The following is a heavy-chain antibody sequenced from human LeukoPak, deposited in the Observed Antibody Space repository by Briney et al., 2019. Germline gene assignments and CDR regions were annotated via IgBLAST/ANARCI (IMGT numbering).Heavy chain of an antibody. Sequence: GGSLRPSCAASGFTFSSYAMSWVRQAPGKGLEGVSSMSVSGGSTYYADSVKGRFTISRDDFKNTLYLQMNSLRAEDTAVYYCSRVRYGELDVWGQGTTVTVSS. CDR3: SRVRYGELDV. D-gene: IGHD4-17*01. V-gene: IGHV3-23*01. J-gene: IGHJ6*02. CDR2: MSVSGGST. CDR1: GFTFSSYA.